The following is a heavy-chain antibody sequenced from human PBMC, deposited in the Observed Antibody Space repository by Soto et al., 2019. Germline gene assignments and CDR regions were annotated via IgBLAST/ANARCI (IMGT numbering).Heavy chain of an antibody. CDR3: ARVGGAGGHIAAAGPQYFQH. CDR1: GFTFSSYE. V-gene: IGHV3-48*03. D-gene: IGHD6-13*01. J-gene: IGHJ1*01. Sequence: GGSLRLSCAASGFTFSSYEMNWVRQAPGKGLEWVSYISSSGSTIYYADSVKGRFTISRDNAKNSLYLQMNSLRAEDTAVYYCARVGGAGGHIAAAGPQYFQHWGQGTLVTVSS. CDR2: ISSSGSTI.